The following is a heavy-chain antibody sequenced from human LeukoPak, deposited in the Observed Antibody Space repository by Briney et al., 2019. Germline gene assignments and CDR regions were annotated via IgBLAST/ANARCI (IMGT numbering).Heavy chain of an antibody. D-gene: IGHD4-17*01. CDR1: GFTFSSYA. CDR2: ISGSGCST. CDR3: ANLPTVTTLDY. V-gene: IGHV3-23*01. J-gene: IGHJ4*02. Sequence: GGSLRLSCAASGFTFSSYAMSWVRQAPGKGLEWVSAISGSGCSTYYPHSVKGRFTISRENSKTPLYLQMTSLSAEDTAVYYCANLPTVTTLDYWGKGTLVPVSS.